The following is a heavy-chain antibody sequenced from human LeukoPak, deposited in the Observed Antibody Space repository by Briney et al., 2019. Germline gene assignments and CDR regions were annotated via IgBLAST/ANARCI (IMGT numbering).Heavy chain of an antibody. Sequence: SQTLSLTCAISGDSVSSNSAAWNWIRQSPSRGLEWLGRTYYRSKWYNDYAVSVKSRITIKPDTSKNQFSLQLNSVTPEDTAVYYCARDLRYFDFDYYYMDVWGKGTTVTVSS. CDR2: TYYRSKWYN. V-gene: IGHV6-1*01. CDR1: GDSVSSNSAA. J-gene: IGHJ6*03. D-gene: IGHD3-9*01. CDR3: ARDLRYFDFDYYYMDV.